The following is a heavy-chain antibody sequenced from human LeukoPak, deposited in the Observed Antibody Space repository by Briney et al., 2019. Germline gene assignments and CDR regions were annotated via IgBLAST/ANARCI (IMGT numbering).Heavy chain of an antibody. CDR3: ARSRADSSGWYRGYYSYGMDV. CDR2: IKQDGSEK. D-gene: IGHD6-19*01. Sequence: PGGSLRLSCAASGFTFSSYWMSWVRQAPGKGLEWVANIKQDGSEKYYVDSVKGRFTISRDNAKNSLYLQMNSVRAEDTAVYYCARSRADSSGWYRGYYSYGMDVWGQGTTVTVSS. V-gene: IGHV3-7*01. J-gene: IGHJ6*02. CDR1: GFTFSSYW.